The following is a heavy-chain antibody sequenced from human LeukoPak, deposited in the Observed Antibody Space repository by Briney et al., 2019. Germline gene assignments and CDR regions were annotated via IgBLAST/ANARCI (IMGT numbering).Heavy chain of an antibody. CDR3: AREKYGDYLFDY. CDR2: ISSSGSTI. J-gene: IGHJ4*02. Sequence: GGSLRLXCAASGFTFSSYEMNWVRQAPGKGLEWVSYISSSGSTIYYADSVKGRFTISRDNAKNSLYLQMNSLRAEDTAVYYCAREKYGDYLFDYWGQGTLVTVSS. D-gene: IGHD4-17*01. CDR1: GFTFSSYE. V-gene: IGHV3-48*03.